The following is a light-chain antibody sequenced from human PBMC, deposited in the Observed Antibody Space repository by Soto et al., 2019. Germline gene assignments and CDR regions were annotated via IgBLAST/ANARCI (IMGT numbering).Light chain of an antibody. Sequence: EIVLTQSPGTLSLSPGERATLSCRASQSVSSSYLAWYQQKPGQAPRLLIYGASSRATGIPDRFSGSGSGTECTLTISSLQSEDFAVYYCQQYNNWPPITFGQGTRLEIK. V-gene: IGKV3-20*01. CDR1: QSVSSSY. CDR2: GAS. CDR3: QQYNNWPPIT. J-gene: IGKJ5*01.